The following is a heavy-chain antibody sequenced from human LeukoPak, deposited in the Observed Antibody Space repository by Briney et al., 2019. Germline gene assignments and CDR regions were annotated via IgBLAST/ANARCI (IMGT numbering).Heavy chain of an antibody. CDR1: GFTFSSYS. Sequence: GGSLRLSCAASGFTFSSYSMNWVRQAPGRGLEWVSAISGSGGSTYYADSVKGRFTISRDNSKSTLYLQMNSLRAEDTAVYYCAKDRHAPGRYCSSITCFPFDSWGQGTLVTVSS. J-gene: IGHJ5*01. CDR2: ISGSGGST. D-gene: IGHD2-2*01. V-gene: IGHV3-23*01. CDR3: AKDRHAPGRYCSSITCFPFDS.